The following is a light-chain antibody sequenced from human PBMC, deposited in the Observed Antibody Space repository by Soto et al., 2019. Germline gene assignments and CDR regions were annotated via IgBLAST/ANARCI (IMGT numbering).Light chain of an antibody. CDR3: QQYYSTPQT. CDR2: WAS. V-gene: IGKV4-1*01. J-gene: IGKJ1*01. CDR1: QSVLYSSNNKNY. Sequence: DIVMTQSPDSLAVSLGERATINCKSSQSVLYSSNNKNYLAWYQQKPGQPPKLLIYWASTRESGVPDRFSGSGSGTDITLTISSLQAEDVPVYYCQQYYSTPQTFGQGTKVEIK.